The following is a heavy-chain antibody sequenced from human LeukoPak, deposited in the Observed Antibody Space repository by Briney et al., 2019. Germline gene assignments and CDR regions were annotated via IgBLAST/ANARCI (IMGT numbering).Heavy chain of an antibody. V-gene: IGHV3-7*01. CDR3: ARERGGFCSGTSCYKAFDI. CDR2: IKQAGSEK. Sequence: GGSLRLSCAASGFTFSSYWMTWVRQAPGKGLEWVANIKQAGSEKYYVDSVKGRFTISRDSANNSLYLQLNSLRAEDTAVYYCARERGGFCSGTSCYKAFDIWGQGTMVTVSS. CDR1: GFTFSSYW. D-gene: IGHD2-2*02. J-gene: IGHJ3*02.